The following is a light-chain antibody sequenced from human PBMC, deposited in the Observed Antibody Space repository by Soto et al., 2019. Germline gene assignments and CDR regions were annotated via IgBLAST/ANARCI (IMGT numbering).Light chain of an antibody. J-gene: IGKJ4*01. CDR1: QGIDDW. V-gene: IGKV1-5*03. CDR2: RAS. CDR3: QEYNSY. Sequence: DNKMTQSPSTLSASVGDRVTITCRASQGIDDWLAWYQQKPGKAPKLLIYRASNLETGVPSRFSGSGFGTEFTLTISSLQPDDFATDYCQEYNSYFGGGTKVEIK.